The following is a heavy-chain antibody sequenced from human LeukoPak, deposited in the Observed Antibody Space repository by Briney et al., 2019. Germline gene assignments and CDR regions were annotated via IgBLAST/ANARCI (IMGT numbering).Heavy chain of an antibody. CDR3: ARDLQILRKGPKVDY. CDR1: GSTFTNHG. CDR2: ISTYNGHT. D-gene: IGHD1-1*01. V-gene: IGHV1-18*01. J-gene: IGHJ4*02. Sequence: GASVKVSCKVSGSTFTNHGISWVREAPGQGLEWMGWISTYNGHTNYAQKFQGRVTMTRDTSISTAYMELSRLRSDDTAVYYCARDLQILRKGPKVDYWGQGTLVTVSS.